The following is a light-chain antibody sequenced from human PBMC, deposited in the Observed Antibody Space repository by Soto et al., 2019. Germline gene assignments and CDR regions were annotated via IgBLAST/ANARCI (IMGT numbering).Light chain of an antibody. V-gene: IGKV1-39*01. CDR2: AAS. CDR1: QTISNY. CDR3: QQTYSVPYT. J-gene: IGKJ2*01. Sequence: DIPMTQSPSSLSASVGDRVTITCRASQTISNYLNWYQQKPGKAPKLLIYAASSLQSGVPSRFSGSRSGTDFTLTISSLQPEDFASYNCQQTYSVPYTFGQGTKLEIK.